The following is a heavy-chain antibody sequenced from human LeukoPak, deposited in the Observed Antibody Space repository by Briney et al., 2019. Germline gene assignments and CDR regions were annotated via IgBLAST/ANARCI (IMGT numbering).Heavy chain of an antibody. D-gene: IGHD3-10*01. CDR1: GGSFSGHY. V-gene: IGHV4-34*09. Sequence: TLSLTCAVYGGSFSGHYWSWIRQPPGKGLEYIGEINHSGSTNYNPSLKSRVTISIDTSENQFSLKLTSVTAADTAVYYCARGSGKDYWGQGTLVTVSS. J-gene: IGHJ4*02. CDR2: INHSGST. CDR3: ARGSGKDY.